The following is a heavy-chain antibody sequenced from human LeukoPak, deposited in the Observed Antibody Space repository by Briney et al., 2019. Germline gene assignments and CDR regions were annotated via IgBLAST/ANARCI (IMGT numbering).Heavy chain of an antibody. CDR3: ARDSRMVRDQPLDY. Sequence: GGSLRLSCAASGFTFSSYDMHWVRQAPGKGLEWVAVISYDESNKYYAESVKGRFTISRDNSKNTLYLQMNSLSADDTAVYYCARDSRMVRDQPLDYWGQGSLVTVSS. V-gene: IGHV3-30*19. D-gene: IGHD3-10*01. CDR1: GFTFSSYD. J-gene: IGHJ4*02. CDR2: ISYDESNK.